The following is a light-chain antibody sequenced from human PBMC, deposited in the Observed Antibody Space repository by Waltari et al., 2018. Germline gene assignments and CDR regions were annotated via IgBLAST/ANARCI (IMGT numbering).Light chain of an antibody. CDR1: QSVSGY. Sequence: AIRMPQSTSSLSASTGDSVNITFQENQSVSGYLAWYQQKPGKAPKLLIYAAYTLQSGVPSRFSGSGSGTDFTLTISCLQSEDFATYYCQQYYIYPRTFGQGTKVEIK. V-gene: IGKV1-8*01. J-gene: IGKJ1*01. CDR2: AAY. CDR3: QQYYIYPRT.